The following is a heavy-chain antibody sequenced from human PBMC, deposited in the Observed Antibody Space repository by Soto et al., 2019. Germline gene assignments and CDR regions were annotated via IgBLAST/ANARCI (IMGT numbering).Heavy chain of an antibody. CDR2: ISGSGGST. D-gene: IGHD3-9*01. CDR1: GFTFSSYA. Sequence: GGSLRLSCAASGFTFSSYAMSWVRQAPGKGLEWVSAISGSGGSTYYADSVKGRFTISRDNSKNTLYLQMNSLRAEDTAVYYCAKCGVDYDILTGYYANNWFDPWGQGTLVTVSS. CDR3: AKCGVDYDILTGYYANNWFDP. J-gene: IGHJ5*02. V-gene: IGHV3-23*01.